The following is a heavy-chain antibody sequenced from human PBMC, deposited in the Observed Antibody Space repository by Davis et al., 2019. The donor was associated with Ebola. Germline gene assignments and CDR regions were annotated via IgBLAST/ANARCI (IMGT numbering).Heavy chain of an antibody. CDR1: GYTFTSYY. J-gene: IGHJ4*02. Sequence: ASVKVSCKASGYTFTSYYMHWVRQAPGQGLEWMGIINPSGGSTSYAQKFQGRVTMTRDTSTSTVYMELSSLRSEDTAVYYCGLSSSSSHYFDYWGQGTLVTVSS. V-gene: IGHV1-46*01. D-gene: IGHD6-6*01. CDR2: INPSGGST. CDR3: GLSSSSSHYFDY.